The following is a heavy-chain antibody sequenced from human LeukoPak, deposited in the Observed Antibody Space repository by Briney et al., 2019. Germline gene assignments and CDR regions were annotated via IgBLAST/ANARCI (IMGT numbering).Heavy chain of an antibody. V-gene: IGHV4-30-4*01. CDR2: IYYSGST. CDR1: GGSISSGDYY. CDR3: ARDYYYGGAFDY. J-gene: IGHJ4*02. Sequence: SETLSLACTVSGGSISSGDYYWSWIRQPPGKGLEWIGYIYYSGSTYYNPSLKSRVTISVDTSKNQFSLKLSSVTAADTAVYYCARDYYYGGAFDYWGQGTLVTVSS. D-gene: IGHD3-10*01.